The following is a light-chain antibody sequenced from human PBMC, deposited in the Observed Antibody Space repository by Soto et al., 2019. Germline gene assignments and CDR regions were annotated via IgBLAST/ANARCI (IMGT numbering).Light chain of an antibody. CDR3: MQALQTGWT. CDR1: QSLLHSNGYNY. Sequence: DIVMTQSPLSLPVTPGEPASISCRSSQSLLHSNGYNYLDWYLQKPGQSPQLLIYLGSNRASGVSDRFSGSGSGTDFTLKISRVEAEDVGVYYCMQALQTGWTFGQGTKVDIK. CDR2: LGS. V-gene: IGKV2-28*01. J-gene: IGKJ1*01.